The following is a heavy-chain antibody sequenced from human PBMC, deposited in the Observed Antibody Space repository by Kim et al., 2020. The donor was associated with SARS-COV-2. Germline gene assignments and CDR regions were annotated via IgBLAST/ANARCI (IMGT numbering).Heavy chain of an antibody. CDR2: IYYSGST. CDR1: GGSVSSGSYY. J-gene: IGHJ6*02. Sequence: SETLSLTCTVSGGSVSSGSYYWSWIRQPPGKGLEWIGYIYYSGSTNYNPSLKSRVTISVDTSKNQFSLKLSSVTAADTAVYYCARDLSHYDLWSGYGSPRGGMDVWGRETAVPVSS. V-gene: IGHV4-61*01. D-gene: IGHD3-3*01. CDR3: ARDLSHYDLWSGYGSPRGGMDV.